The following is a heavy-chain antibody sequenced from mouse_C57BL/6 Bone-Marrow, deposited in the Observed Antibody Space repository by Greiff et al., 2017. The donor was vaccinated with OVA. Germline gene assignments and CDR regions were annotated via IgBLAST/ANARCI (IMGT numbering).Heavy chain of an antibody. D-gene: IGHD2-4*01. CDR1: GFNIKDYY. CDR3: ARRRLRRGGFYAMDY. CDR2: IDPEDGDT. V-gene: IGHV14-2*01. Sequence: VQLQQSGAELVKPGASVKLSCTASGFNIKDYYMHWVKQRTEQGLEWIGRIDPEDGDTKYAPKFQGKATITADTSSNTAYLQLSSLTSEDTAVYYCARRRLRRGGFYAMDYWGQGTSVTVSS. J-gene: IGHJ4*01.